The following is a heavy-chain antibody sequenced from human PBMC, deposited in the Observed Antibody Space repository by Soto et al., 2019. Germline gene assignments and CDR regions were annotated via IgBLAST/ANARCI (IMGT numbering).Heavy chain of an antibody. CDR2: IYYSGTS. CDR1: GDSISSGNYY. Sequence: PSETLSLTCTVSGDSISSGNYYWGWIRQPPGKGLEWIGSIYYSGTSYYNPSLKSRVTISVDTSKNQFSLKLSSVTAPDTAVYYCARPKARWLQSPFDYWGPGTLVTVSS. V-gene: IGHV4-39*01. CDR3: ARPKARWLQSPFDY. D-gene: IGHD5-12*01. J-gene: IGHJ4*02.